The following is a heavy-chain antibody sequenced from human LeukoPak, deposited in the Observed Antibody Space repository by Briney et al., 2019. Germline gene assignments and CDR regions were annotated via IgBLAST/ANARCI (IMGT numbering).Heavy chain of an antibody. J-gene: IGHJ4*02. CDR1: GFTFSSYS. Sequence: GGSLRLSCAASGFTFSSYSMNWVRQAPGKRLEWVSSISSSSSYIYYADSVKGRFTISRDNAKNSLYLQMSSLRAEDTAVYYCARIVHSGHFDYWGQGTLVTVSS. CDR3: ARIVHSGHFDY. D-gene: IGHD2-15*01. CDR2: ISSSSSYI. V-gene: IGHV3-21*01.